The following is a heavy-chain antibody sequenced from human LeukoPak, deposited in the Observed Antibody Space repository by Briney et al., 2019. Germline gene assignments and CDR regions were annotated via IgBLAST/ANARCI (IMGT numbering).Heavy chain of an antibody. CDR3: ARGDTAMVPRNY. Sequence: PGGSLRLSCAASGFTFSSYGMNWVRQAPGKGLEWVSSISSSSSYIYYADSVKGRFTISRDNAKNSLYLQMNSLRAEDTAVYYCARGDTAMVPRNYWGQGTLVTVSS. V-gene: IGHV3-21*01. CDR2: ISSSSSYI. CDR1: GFTFSSYG. D-gene: IGHD5-18*01. J-gene: IGHJ4*02.